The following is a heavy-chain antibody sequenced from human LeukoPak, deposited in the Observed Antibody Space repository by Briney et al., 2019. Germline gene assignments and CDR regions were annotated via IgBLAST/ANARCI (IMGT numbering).Heavy chain of an antibody. D-gene: IGHD1-1*01. J-gene: IGHJ5*01. V-gene: IGHV1-24*01. Sequence: ASVTVSCKVSGYSLSKLFTHWVRQAPGKGLEWMGGFVPEDGEPMYAQKFQGRVTMSEDTSTDTAYMELRSLRSEDTAVYYCATEKDELLDSWGQGTLVTVSS. CDR2: FVPEDGEP. CDR3: ATEKDELLDS. CDR1: GYSLSKLF.